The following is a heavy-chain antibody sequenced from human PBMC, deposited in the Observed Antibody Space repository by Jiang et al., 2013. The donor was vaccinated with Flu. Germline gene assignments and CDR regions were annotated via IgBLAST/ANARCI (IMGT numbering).Heavy chain of an antibody. CDR2: INPNSGDT. V-gene: IGHV1-2*02. CDR3: ARYYYDSSGFEVFQH. CDR1: GYTFTGYY. Sequence: GAEVKKPGASVKVSCKASGYTFTGYYMHWVRQAPGQGLEWMGWINPNSGDTNYAQRFQARVTMTRDTSSNTAYMELSRLRSDDTAVYYCARYYYDSSGFEVFQHWGQGTPVT. J-gene: IGHJ1*01. D-gene: IGHD3-22*01.